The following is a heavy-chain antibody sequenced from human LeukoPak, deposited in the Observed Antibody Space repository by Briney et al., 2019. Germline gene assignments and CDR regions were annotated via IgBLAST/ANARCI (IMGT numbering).Heavy chain of an antibody. V-gene: IGHV4-39*01. CDR3: ARHEDDSSGYYPFDAFDI. CDR2: IYYSGST. D-gene: IGHD3-22*01. Sequence: SETLSLTCTVSGGSISSSSYYWGWIRQPPGKGLEWIGSIYYSGSTYYNPSLKSRVTISVDTSKNQFSLKLSSVTAADTAVYYCARHEDDSSGYYPFDAFDIWGQGTMVTVSS. J-gene: IGHJ3*02. CDR1: GGSISSSSYY.